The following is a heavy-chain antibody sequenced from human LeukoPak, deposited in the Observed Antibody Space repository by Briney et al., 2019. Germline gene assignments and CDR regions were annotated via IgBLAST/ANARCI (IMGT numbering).Heavy chain of an antibody. V-gene: IGHV3-72*01. CDR3: ARGEMGTTKEGYFDN. Sequence: PGGSLRLSCAASGFTFSDHYMDSVRQAPGKGLEWVVLIRNKAKSSTTEYAASVKGRFTVSRDDSKSSLYLQMDSLKTEDTAVYYCARGEMGTTKEGYFDNWGQGTLVTVSS. D-gene: IGHD1-26*01. CDR2: IRNKAKSSTT. J-gene: IGHJ4*02. CDR1: GFTFSDHY.